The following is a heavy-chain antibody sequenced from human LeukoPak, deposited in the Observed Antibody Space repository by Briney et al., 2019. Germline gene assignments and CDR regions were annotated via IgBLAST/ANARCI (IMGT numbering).Heavy chain of an antibody. CDR2: ISAYNGNT. Sequence: ASVTVSCKASGGTFSSYAISWVRQAPGQGLEWMGWISAYNGNTNYAQKLQGRVTMTTDTSTSTAYMELRSLRSDDTAVYYCAREGTGLGNYAFDIWGQGTMVTVSS. J-gene: IGHJ3*02. D-gene: IGHD7-27*01. CDR3: AREGTGLGNYAFDI. CDR1: GGTFSSYA. V-gene: IGHV1-18*01.